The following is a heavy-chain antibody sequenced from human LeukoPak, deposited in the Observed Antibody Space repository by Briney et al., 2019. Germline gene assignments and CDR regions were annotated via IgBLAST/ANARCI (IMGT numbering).Heavy chain of an antibody. J-gene: IGHJ6*03. CDR1: GGSFSGYS. V-gene: IGHV4-34*01. CDR3: ARGGYSYGYGPYYYYMDV. CDR2: IDHGGSA. Sequence: SETLSLTCAVYGGSFSGYSWNWIRRPPGKGLEWIGEIDHGGSANYNPSLKSRVTISVDTSKNQFSLRLSSLTAADTAVYYCARGGYSYGYGPYYYYMDVWGKGTTVTVSS. D-gene: IGHD5-18*01.